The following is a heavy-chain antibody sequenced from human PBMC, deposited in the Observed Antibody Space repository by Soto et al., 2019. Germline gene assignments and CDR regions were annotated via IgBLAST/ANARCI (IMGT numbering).Heavy chain of an antibody. Sequence: QVQLVQSGAEVKKPGSSVKVSCKASGGTFSSYAISWVRQAPGQGLEWMGGVIPIFGTANYAQKFQGRVTITADESTSTAYMELSSLRSEDTAVYYCARLWDSSGYYFWGAFDIWGQGTMVTVSS. CDR2: VIPIFGTA. CDR1: GGTFSSYA. D-gene: IGHD3-22*01. J-gene: IGHJ3*02. V-gene: IGHV1-69*01. CDR3: ARLWDSSGYYFWGAFDI.